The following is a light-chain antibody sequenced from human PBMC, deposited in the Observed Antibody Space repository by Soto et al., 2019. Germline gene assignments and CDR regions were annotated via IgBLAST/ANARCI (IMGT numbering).Light chain of an antibody. J-gene: IGLJ2*01. Sequence: QSVLTQPASLSGSPGQSITISCTGTSSDVGGYNYVSWYQQHPGKAPKLMIYEVSNRPSGVSNRFSGSKSGNTASLTISGLQAEDEADYYCSSYTSSSTLNVVFGGGPKLTVL. V-gene: IGLV2-14*01. CDR1: SSDVGGYNY. CDR3: SSYTSSSTLNVV. CDR2: EVS.